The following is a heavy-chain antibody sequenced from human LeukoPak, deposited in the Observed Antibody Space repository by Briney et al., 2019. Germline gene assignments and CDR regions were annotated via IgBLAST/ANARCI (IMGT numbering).Heavy chain of an antibody. CDR2: IVVGSGNT. CDR3: AAWGSPTGY. D-gene: IGHD3-16*01. CDR1: GFTFTSSA. J-gene: IGHJ4*02. Sequence: ASVKVSCKASGFTFTSSAVQRVRQARGHRLEWIGWIVVGSGNTNYAQKFQERVTITRDMSTSTAYMELSSLRSEDTAVYYCAAWGSPTGYWGQGTLVTVSS. V-gene: IGHV1-58*01.